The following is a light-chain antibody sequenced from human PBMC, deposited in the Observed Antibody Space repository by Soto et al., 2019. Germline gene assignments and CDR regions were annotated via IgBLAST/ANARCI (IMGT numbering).Light chain of an antibody. Sequence: DIQMTQSPSSLSASVGDRVTITCRASQSITTYLHWYQKKPGKAPKLLIYKASTLKSGVPSRFSGSGSGTEFTLTISSLQPDDFATYYCQHYNSYSEAFGQGTKVELK. CDR1: QSITTY. V-gene: IGKV1-5*03. CDR2: KAS. J-gene: IGKJ1*01. CDR3: QHYNSYSEA.